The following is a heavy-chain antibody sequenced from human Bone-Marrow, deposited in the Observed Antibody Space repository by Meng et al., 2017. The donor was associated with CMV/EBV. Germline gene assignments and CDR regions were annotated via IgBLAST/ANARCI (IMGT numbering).Heavy chain of an antibody. CDR1: GGTFSSYA. CDR3: ARDLDRTFESAFDI. Sequence: SVKVSCKASGGTFSSYAISWVRQAPGQGLEWMGGIIPILGIANYAQKFQGRVTITADKSTSTAYMELSSLRSEDTAMYYCARDLDRTFESAFDIWGQGTRVTVSS. D-gene: IGHD2/OR15-2a*01. J-gene: IGHJ3*02. CDR2: IIPILGIA. V-gene: IGHV1-69*10.